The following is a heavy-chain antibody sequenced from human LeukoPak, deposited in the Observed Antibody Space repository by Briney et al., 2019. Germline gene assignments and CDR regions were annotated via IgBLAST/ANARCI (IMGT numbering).Heavy chain of an antibody. CDR3: ARDRVEWELAYYFDY. J-gene: IGHJ4*02. Sequence: GGSLRLSCAASGFTFSDYYKSWIRQAPGEGLEWISDISSSGSTIYYADSVKGRFTISRDNAKNSLYLQMNSVRAEDTAVYYCARDRVEWELAYYFDYWGQRTLVTVSS. V-gene: IGHV3-11*04. CDR2: ISSSGSTI. CDR1: GFTFSDYY. D-gene: IGHD1-26*01.